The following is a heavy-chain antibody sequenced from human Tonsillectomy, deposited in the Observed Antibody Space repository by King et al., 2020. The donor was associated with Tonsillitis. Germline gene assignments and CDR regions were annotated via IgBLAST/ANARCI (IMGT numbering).Heavy chain of an antibody. CDR3: ARDRGSGWYGY. V-gene: IGHV1-2*02. D-gene: IGHD6-19*01. CDR2: INPHRGGT. Sequence: QLVQSGAEAKKPGASVKVSCKASGYTFTGYFMHWVRQAPGQGLEWMGWINPHRGGTNYAQNFQGRVTMTRDTSSSTVYMELISLRSDDTAVYFCARDRGSGWYGYWGQGTLVTVSS. CDR1: GYTFTGYF. J-gene: IGHJ4*02.